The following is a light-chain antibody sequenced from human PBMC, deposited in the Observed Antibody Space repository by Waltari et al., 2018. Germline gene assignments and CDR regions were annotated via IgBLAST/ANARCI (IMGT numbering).Light chain of an antibody. V-gene: IGKV1-5*01. CDR3: QHYNTSPPT. CDR2: DAS. CDR1: QNINKW. Sequence: DIQMTQSPSTLSASVGDRVTVTCRASQNINKWVAWYQQKPGKAPNLLISDASTLQSGVPARFSGSGFGTEFTLAISSLQPEDFATYFCQHYNTSPPTFGQGTRVELK. J-gene: IGKJ1*01.